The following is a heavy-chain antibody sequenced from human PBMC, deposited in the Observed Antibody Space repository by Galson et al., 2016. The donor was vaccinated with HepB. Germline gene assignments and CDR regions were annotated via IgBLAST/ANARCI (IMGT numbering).Heavy chain of an antibody. CDR1: GGSISSSSYY. Sequence: SETLSLTCTVSGGSISSSSYYWGWIRQPPGKGLEWIGSIYYSGSTYYNPSLKSRVTISVDTSKNQFSLKLSSVTAADTAVYYCASDRLGSWYENWFDPWGQGTLVTVSS. D-gene: IGHD6-13*01. CDR3: ASDRLGSWYENWFDP. J-gene: IGHJ5*02. CDR2: IYYSGST. V-gene: IGHV4-39*07.